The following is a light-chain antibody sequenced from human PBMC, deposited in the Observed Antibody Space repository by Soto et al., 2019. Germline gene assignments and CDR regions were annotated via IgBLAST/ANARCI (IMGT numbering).Light chain of an antibody. V-gene: IGKV3-20*01. CDR2: GAS. J-gene: IGKJ1*01. CDR3: QQHGTT. CDR1: QSVGTY. Sequence: ENVLTQSACTLSLSPGERATLSCRASQSVGTYLAWYQQKPGQAPRLLIYGASSRATGIPDRLSGSGSGTDFTLTISRLEPEDLAVYYCQQHGTTFGQGTKVDIK.